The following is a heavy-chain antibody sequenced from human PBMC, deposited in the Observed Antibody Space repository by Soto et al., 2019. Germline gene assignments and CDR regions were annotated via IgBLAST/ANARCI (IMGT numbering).Heavy chain of an antibody. CDR3: TRDSINYVAYHDKYDY. CDR1: GFTFISYT. CDR2: TTYDGSQN. V-gene: IGHV3-30-3*01. Sequence: QVQLVESGGGVVQPGRSLRLSCAASGFTFISYTMHWVRQAPGKGLEWVAATTYDGSQNFYADSVKGRFTISRDNSQNTLYLQMNSLRGEDTAVYYCTRDSINYVAYHDKYDYWGQGTLVTVSS. D-gene: IGHD4-17*01. J-gene: IGHJ4*02.